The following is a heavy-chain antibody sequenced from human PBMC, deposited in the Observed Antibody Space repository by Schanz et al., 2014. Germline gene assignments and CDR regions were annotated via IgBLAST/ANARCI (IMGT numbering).Heavy chain of an antibody. V-gene: IGHV3-48*01. CDR3: ARGGPAYYFDD. CDR1: GFTFSTHA. J-gene: IGHJ4*02. Sequence: EVQLVASGGGLIQPGGSLRLSCAASGFTFSTHAMSWVRQAPGKGLEWVSYVSRSTPDIYYADSVKGRFTMSRDNAKNSVFLQMNSLRAEDTAVYYCARGGPAYYFDDWGQGTLVTVSS. CDR2: VSRSTPDI.